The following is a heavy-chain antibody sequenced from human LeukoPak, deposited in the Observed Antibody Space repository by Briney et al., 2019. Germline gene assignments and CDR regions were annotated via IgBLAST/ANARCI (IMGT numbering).Heavy chain of an antibody. D-gene: IGHD3-22*01. J-gene: IGHJ6*03. CDR1: GDSLSSGSYY. V-gene: IGHV4-61*02. CDR3: ARGVVTQRYYMDV. CDR2: IYYSDNT. Sequence: PSETLSLTCTVSGDSLSSGSYYWTWIRQTAGKGLEWIGRIYYSDNTNYNPSLRSRVTISVDTSKNQFSLNIYSLTAADTAVYFCARGVVTQRYYMDVWGKGTTVTVSS.